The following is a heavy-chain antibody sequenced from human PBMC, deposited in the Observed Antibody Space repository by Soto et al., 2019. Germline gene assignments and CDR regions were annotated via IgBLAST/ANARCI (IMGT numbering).Heavy chain of an antibody. CDR3: ATDYGDYVSPPGY. D-gene: IGHD4-17*01. Sequence: SETLSLTCTVSGGSISSGDYYWSWIRQPPGKGLEWIGYIYYSGSTYYNPSLKSRVTISVDTSKNQFSLKLSSVTAADTAVYYCATDYGDYVSPPGYWGQGTLVTVSS. V-gene: IGHV4-30-4*01. CDR1: GGSISSGDYY. J-gene: IGHJ4*02. CDR2: IYYSGST.